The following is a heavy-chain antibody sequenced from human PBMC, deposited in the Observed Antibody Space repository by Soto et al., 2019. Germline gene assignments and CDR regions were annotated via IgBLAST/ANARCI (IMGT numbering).Heavy chain of an antibody. D-gene: IGHD2-15*01. CDR2: IYYTGNT. CDR3: ASKVSSTDGMDV. Sequence: SETLSLTCTVSGDSSVSSSSYYWGWIRQPPGKGLEWIGSIYYTGNTFYSPSFRSRLTISVDTSKSQFSLKLRSVTAADTATYYCASKVSSTDGMDVWGQGTTVTVSS. V-gene: IGHV4-39*01. J-gene: IGHJ6*02. CDR1: GDSSVSSSSYY.